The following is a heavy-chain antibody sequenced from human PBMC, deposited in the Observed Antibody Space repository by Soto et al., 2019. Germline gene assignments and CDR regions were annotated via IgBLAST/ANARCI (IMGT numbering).Heavy chain of an antibody. CDR1: GVSLSRYS. CDR3: ATSVGAHASLDY. CDR2: ISASSSSI. J-gene: IGHJ4*02. V-gene: IGHV3-48*01. D-gene: IGHD3-16*01. Sequence: PGGSLRLSCAASGVSLSRYSMNWVLQAPGKEMEWVSYISASSSSIYYADSVKGRSTISRDNAKNSVYLQMNCLRGADTALYYCATSVGAHASLDYRAQRALVTVSS.